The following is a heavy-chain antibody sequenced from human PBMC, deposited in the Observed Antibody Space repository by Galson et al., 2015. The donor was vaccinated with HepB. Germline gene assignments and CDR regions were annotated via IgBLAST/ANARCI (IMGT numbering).Heavy chain of an antibody. CDR2: ISSSSSYT. V-gene: IGHV3-11*06. D-gene: IGHD2-15*01. J-gene: IGHJ4*02. Sequence: LRLSCAASGFTFSDYYMSWIRQAPGKGLEWVSYISSSSSYTNYADSVKGRFTISRDNAKYSLYLQMNSLRAEDTAVYYCARDEGSGGGFHPPAPIDYWGQGTLVTVSS. CDR1: GFTFSDYY. CDR3: ARDEGSGGGFHPPAPIDY.